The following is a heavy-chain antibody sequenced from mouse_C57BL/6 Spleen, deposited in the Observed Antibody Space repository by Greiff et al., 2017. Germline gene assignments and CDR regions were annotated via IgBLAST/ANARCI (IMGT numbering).Heavy chain of an antibody. CDR2: ISSGGDYI. CDR1: GFTFSSYA. Sequence: EVKVVESGEGLVKPGGSLKLSCAASGFTFSSYAMSWVRQTPEKRLEWVAYISSGGDYIYYADTVKGRFPISRDNARNTLYLQSSSLKSEDTAMYYCTRDSNYGGFAYWGQGTLVTVSA. CDR3: TRDSNYGGFAY. D-gene: IGHD2-5*01. V-gene: IGHV5-9-1*02. J-gene: IGHJ3*01.